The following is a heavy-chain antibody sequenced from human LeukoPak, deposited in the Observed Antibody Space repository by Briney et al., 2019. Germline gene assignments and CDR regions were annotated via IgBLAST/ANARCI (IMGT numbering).Heavy chain of an antibody. Sequence: PSETLSLTCTVSGGSISRNFWGWIRQPAGKGLEYIGRISTTGTTNYNPSLKGRVTMSVDTSRNQFSLVVSSVTAADTALYYCARVLLPAAFGAFDIWGQGTTVTVSS. J-gene: IGHJ3*02. CDR1: GGSISRNF. CDR3: ARVLLPAAFGAFDI. V-gene: IGHV4-4*07. D-gene: IGHD2-2*01. CDR2: ISTTGTT.